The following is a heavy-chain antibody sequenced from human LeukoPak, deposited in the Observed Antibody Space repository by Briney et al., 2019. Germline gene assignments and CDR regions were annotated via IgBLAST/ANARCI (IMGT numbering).Heavy chain of an antibody. CDR2: IIPIFGTA. V-gene: IGHV1-69*13. J-gene: IGHJ4*02. D-gene: IGHD3-3*01. CDR3: ARTDRPEYYDFWSGYYTPFDY. Sequence: SVKVSCKASGGTFSSYAISWVRQAPGQGLEWMGGIIPIFGTAIYAQKFQGRVTITADESTSTAYMELSSLRSEDTAVYYCARTDRPEYYDFWSGYYTPFDYWGQGTLVTVSS. CDR1: GGTFSSYA.